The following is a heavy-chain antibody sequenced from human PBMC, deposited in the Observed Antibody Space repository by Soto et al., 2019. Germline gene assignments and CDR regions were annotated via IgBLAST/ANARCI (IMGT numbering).Heavy chain of an antibody. V-gene: IGHV3-23*01. CDR1: GFTFSTYA. CDR3: TKGGRIVATTYNLDV. J-gene: IGHJ6*02. D-gene: IGHD1-26*01. Sequence: EVQLFESGGGLVQPGGSLRLSCGASGFTFSTYAMNWVRQAPGKGLEWVAAISGSGGGTYYADSVKGRFTISRDNSKNSLFLHMNSLRAEDRAVYFCTKGGRIVATTYNLDVWGQGTTVAVSS. CDR2: ISGSGGGT.